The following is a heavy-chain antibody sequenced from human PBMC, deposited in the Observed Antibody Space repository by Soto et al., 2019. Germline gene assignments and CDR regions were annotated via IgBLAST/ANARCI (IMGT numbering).Heavy chain of an antibody. CDR1: GFTFSDYY. Sequence: GGSLRLSCAASGFTFSDYYMSWIRQAPGKGLEWVSYISSSGSTIYYADSVKGRFTISRDNAKNSLYLQMNSLRAEDTAVYYCAREQQLVQEAVYYFDYWGQGTLVTVSS. J-gene: IGHJ4*02. CDR2: ISSSGSTI. CDR3: AREQQLVQEAVYYFDY. V-gene: IGHV3-11*01. D-gene: IGHD6-13*01.